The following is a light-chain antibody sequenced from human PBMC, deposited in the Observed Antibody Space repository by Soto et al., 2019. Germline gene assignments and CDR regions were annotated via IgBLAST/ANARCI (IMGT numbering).Light chain of an antibody. Sequence: EIVMTQSPATLSVSPGXRATLSCRASQSVSSNLAWYQQKPGQAPRLLIYGASTRATGIPARFSGSGSGTEFTLTISSLQSEDFAVYYCQQYSNWPPITFGQGTRLEIK. CDR1: QSVSSN. CDR3: QQYSNWPPIT. CDR2: GAS. J-gene: IGKJ5*01. V-gene: IGKV3-15*01.